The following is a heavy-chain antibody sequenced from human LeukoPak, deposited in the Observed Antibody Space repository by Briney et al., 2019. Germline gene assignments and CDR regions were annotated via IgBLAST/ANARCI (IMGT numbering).Heavy chain of an antibody. CDR1: GYSISSSNW. J-gene: IGHJ6*03. CDR2: IYYSGST. CDR3: ARSRYCGGDCFDYYYYYMDV. Sequence: PSETLSLTCAVSGYSISSSNWWGWIRQPPGKGLEWIGYIYYSGSTNYNPSLKSRVTMSVDTSKNQFSLKLSSVTALDTAVYYCARSRYCGGDCFDYYYYYMDVWGKGTTATVSS. V-gene: IGHV4-28*06. D-gene: IGHD2-21*01.